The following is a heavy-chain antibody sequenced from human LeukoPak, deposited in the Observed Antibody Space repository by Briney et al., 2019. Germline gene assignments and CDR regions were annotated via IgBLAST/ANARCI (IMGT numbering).Heavy chain of an antibody. D-gene: IGHD3-10*01. V-gene: IGHV3-53*01. CDR2: IYSGGAT. CDR1: GFTVSNTY. Sequence: GGSLRLSCAASGFTVSNTYMNWGRQAPGKGLEWVSIIYSGGATYYADSVKGRFTISRENSKNTVYLQMNSLRAEDTAVYSCARDYYGSGSFQYDSWGQGTLVTVSS. J-gene: IGHJ4*02. CDR3: ARDYYGSGSFQYDS.